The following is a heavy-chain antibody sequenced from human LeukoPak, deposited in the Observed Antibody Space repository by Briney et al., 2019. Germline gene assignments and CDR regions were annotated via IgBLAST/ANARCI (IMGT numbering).Heavy chain of an antibody. CDR1: GFTFSSYA. CDR3: ARGRATYCFDY. CDR2: IASDGSST. J-gene: IGHJ4*02. Sequence: GGSLRLSCAASGFTFSSYAMHWVRQAPGKGLVWVSRIASDGSSTTYADSVKGRFTISRDNSKNTLYLQRSSLRAEDTAVYYCARGRATYCFDYWGQGTLVTVSS. D-gene: IGHD2-21*01. V-gene: IGHV3-74*01.